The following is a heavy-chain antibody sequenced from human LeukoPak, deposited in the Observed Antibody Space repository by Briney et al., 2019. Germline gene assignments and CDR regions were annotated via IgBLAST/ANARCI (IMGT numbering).Heavy chain of an antibody. J-gene: IGHJ3*02. CDR3: ARTKGDAFDI. CDR2: IYYSGST. Sequence: PSQTLSLTCTVSGGSISSDGYYWSWIRQPPGKGLEWIGYIYYSGSTNYNPSLKSRVTISVDTSKNQFSLKLSSVTAADTAVYYCARTKGDAFDIWGQGTMVTVSS. V-gene: IGHV4-61*08. CDR1: GGSISSDGYY. D-gene: IGHD2-8*01.